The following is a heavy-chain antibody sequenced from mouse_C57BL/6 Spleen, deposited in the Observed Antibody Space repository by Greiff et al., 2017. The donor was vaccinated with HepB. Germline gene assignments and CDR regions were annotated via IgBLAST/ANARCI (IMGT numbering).Heavy chain of an antibody. CDR2: ISSGGDYI. CDR1: GFTFSSYA. J-gene: IGHJ1*03. Sequence: DVQLVESGEGLVKPGGSLKLSCAASGFTFSSYAMSWVRQTPEKRLEWVAYISSGGDYIYYADTVKGRFTISRDNARNTLYLQMSSLKSEDTAMHYCTRDRGSPYWYFDVWGTGTTVTVSS. CDR3: TRDRGSPYWYFDV. D-gene: IGHD1-1*02. V-gene: IGHV5-9-1*02.